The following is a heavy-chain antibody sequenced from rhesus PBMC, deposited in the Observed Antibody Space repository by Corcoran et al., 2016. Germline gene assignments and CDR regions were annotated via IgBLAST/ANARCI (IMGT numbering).Heavy chain of an antibody. Sequence: EVQLVESGGGLVQPGGSLRLSCAASGLTVSTQGMRWVRQAPGKGLEWVSYISNGGSSTYSADSVKGRFTISRDNSKNTLSLQMSSLRPEDTAVYYCAKAQAFDYWGQGVLVTVSS. CDR1: GLTVSTQG. V-gene: IGHV3S5*01. CDR3: AKAQAFDY. J-gene: IGHJ4*01. CDR2: ISNGGSST.